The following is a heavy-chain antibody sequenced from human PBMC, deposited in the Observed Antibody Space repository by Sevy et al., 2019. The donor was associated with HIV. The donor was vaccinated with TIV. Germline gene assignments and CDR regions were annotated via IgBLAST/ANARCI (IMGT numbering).Heavy chain of an antibody. CDR1: GYNFNNYG. J-gene: IGHJ4*02. CDR2: INVYNGNT. V-gene: IGHV1-18*01. D-gene: IGHD2-2*02. CDR3: ARTTYCSTTSCYNGYPDY. Sequence: ASVKVSCKASGYNFNNYGVSWVRQAPGQGLEWLGWINVYNGNTNYAQKVQGRATMTTDTSTNTAYIELRSLRSDDTAVYYCARTTYCSTTSCYNGYPDYWGQGTLVTVSS.